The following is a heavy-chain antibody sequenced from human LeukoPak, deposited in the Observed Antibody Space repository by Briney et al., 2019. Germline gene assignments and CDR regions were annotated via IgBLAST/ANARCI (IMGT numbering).Heavy chain of an antibody. CDR2: IYSGGST. CDR1: GFTVSSNY. Sequence: GSLRLSCAASGFTVSSNYMRWVRQAPGKGLEWVSVIYSGGSTYYADSVKGRFTISRDNSKNTLYLQMNSLRAEDTAVYYCATALPRFLGYYYYYGMDVWGQGTTVTVSS. V-gene: IGHV3-53*01. CDR3: ATALPRFLGYYYYYGMDV. D-gene: IGHD3-3*01. J-gene: IGHJ6*02.